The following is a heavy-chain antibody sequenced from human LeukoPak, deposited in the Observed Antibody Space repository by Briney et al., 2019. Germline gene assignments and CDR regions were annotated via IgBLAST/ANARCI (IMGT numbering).Heavy chain of an antibody. CDR3: ARAVVVVTAHWFDP. V-gene: IGHV4-59*01. CDR1: GGSISSYY. D-gene: IGHD2-21*02. CDR2: LYYSGST. J-gene: IGHJ5*02. Sequence: SETLSLTCTVSGGSISSYYWSWIRQPPGKGLEWIGYLYYSGSTNYNPSLKSRVTISVDTSKNQFSLKLSSVTAADTAVYYCARAVVVVTAHWFDPWGQGTLVTVSS.